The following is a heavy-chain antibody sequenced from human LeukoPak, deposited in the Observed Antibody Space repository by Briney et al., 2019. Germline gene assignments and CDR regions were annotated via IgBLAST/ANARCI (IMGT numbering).Heavy chain of an antibody. V-gene: IGHV1-24*01. D-gene: IGHD3-22*01. CDR2: FDPEDGET. Sequence: ASVKVSCKVSGYTLTELSMHWVRQAPGKGLEWMGGFDPEDGETIYAQKLQGRVTMTTDTSTSTAYMELRSLRSDDTAVYYCARGRYYDSSGSDIWGQGTMVTVSS. J-gene: IGHJ3*02. CDR1: GYTLTELS. CDR3: ARGRYYDSSGSDI.